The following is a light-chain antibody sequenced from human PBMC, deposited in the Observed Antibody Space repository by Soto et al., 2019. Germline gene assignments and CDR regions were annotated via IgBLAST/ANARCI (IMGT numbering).Light chain of an antibody. Sequence: QSALTQPASVSGSPGQSITISCTGTSSDVGGYNYVSWYRQHPGRAPKLMIYDVSNQHSEIYNRLSGYKSGNTASLTISGIKDEDEAAYYCSSYTRSSTYVFGTGTKVTVL. CDR3: SSYTRSSTYV. V-gene: IGLV2-14*01. CDR2: DVS. CDR1: SSDVGGYNY. J-gene: IGLJ1*01.